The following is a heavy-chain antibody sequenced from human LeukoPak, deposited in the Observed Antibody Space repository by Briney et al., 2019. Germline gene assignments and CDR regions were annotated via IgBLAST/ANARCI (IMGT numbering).Heavy chain of an antibody. V-gene: IGHV4-34*01. D-gene: IGHD2-15*01. CDR2: INHSGST. J-gene: IGHJ5*02. CDR3: ARDHCSGGSSYSPGWFDP. Sequence: SETLSLTCAVHVGSFSVYYWSWIRQPPGRGLEWIGEINHSGSTNYNASLKSRVPISVDTPKTQFTLKLSSVTAADTAVYYCARDHCSGGSSYSPGWFDPWGQGTLVTVSS. CDR1: VGSFSVYY.